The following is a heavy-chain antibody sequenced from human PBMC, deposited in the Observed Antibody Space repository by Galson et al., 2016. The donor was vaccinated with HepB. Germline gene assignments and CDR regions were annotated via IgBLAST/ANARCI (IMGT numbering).Heavy chain of an antibody. D-gene: IGHD6-6*01. CDR3: ARSGHSDCSSPDHFDS. J-gene: IGHJ4*02. CDR1: RFAFSDYC. CDR2: ISGAASYT. V-gene: IGHV3-11*06. Sequence: SLRLSCAASRFAFSDYCLTWIRQAPGKGLEWLSYISGAASYTNYTDSVKGRFTISRDNDKHSLYLHMNSLRDDDTAVYYCARSGHSDCSSPDHFDSWGQGTLVSVSS.